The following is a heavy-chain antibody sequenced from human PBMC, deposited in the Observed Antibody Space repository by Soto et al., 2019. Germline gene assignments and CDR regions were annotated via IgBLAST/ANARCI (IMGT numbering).Heavy chain of an antibody. J-gene: IGHJ6*02. CDR3: ARDLYDILTGYYSPGYYGMDV. CDR2: IYHSGST. Sequence: PSETLSLTCAVSGGSISSGGYSWSWIRQPPGKGLEWIGYIYHSGSTYYNPSLKSRVTISVDRSKNQFSLTLSSMTAADTAVYYCARDLYDILTGYYSPGYYGMDVWGQGTTVTVSS. V-gene: IGHV4-30-2*01. CDR1: GGSISSGGYS. D-gene: IGHD3-9*01.